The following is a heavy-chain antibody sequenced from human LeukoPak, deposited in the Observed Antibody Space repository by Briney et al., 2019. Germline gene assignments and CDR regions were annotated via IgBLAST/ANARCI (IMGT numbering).Heavy chain of an antibody. Sequence: GGSLRLSCAASGFTFSDYYMSWIRQAPGKGLEWVSYISSSGSTIYYADSVKGRFTISRDNSKNTLYLQMNSLRAEDTAVYYCATRYQLPSYYYYGMDVWGQGTTVTVSS. CDR3: ATRYQLPSYYYYGMDV. D-gene: IGHD2-2*01. CDR2: ISSSGSTI. CDR1: GFTFSDYY. J-gene: IGHJ6*02. V-gene: IGHV3-11*01.